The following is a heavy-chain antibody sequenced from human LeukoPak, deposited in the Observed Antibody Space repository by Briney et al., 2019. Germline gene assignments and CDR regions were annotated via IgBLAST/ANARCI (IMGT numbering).Heavy chain of an antibody. CDR2: IIPILGIA. D-gene: IGHD5-18*01. J-gene: IGHJ4*02. CDR1: GGTFSSYA. Sequence: ASVKVSCKASGGTFSSYAISWVRQAPGQGLEWMGRIIPILGIANYAQKFQGRVTITADKSTSTAYMELSSLGSEDTAVYYCATIVDTAAFDYWGQGTLVTVSS. CDR3: ATIVDTAAFDY. V-gene: IGHV1-69*04.